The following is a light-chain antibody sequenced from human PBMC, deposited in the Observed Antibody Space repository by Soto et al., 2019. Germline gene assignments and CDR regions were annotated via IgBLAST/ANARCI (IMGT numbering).Light chain of an antibody. Sequence: QPVLPQSPSASASLGASVKLTCTLSSGHSSYANAWHQQQPVKGPRYLMKLKSDGSHSKGDGIPDRFSGSSSGAERYLAISCLQYEDEADYYCQTLGSGIKVFVGGTKVTVL. J-gene: IGLJ2*01. CDR2: LKSDGSH. CDR3: QTLGSGIKV. V-gene: IGLV4-69*01. CDR1: SGHSSYA.